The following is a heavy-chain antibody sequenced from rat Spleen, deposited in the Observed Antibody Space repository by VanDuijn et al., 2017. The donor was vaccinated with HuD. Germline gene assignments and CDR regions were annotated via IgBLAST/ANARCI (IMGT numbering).Heavy chain of an antibody. Sequence: EVQLVESGGVLVQPGGSLKLSCAASGFTFSNYGMNWVRQAPTKGLEWVAAITPSGNYTYYRDSVKGRFIISRDNAKNSLYLQMDSLRSEDTATYYCARQRTLYYFDYWGQGVMVPVSS. J-gene: IGHJ2*01. CDR2: ITPSGNYT. D-gene: IGHD3-1*01. CDR3: ARQRTLYYFDY. CDR1: GFTFSNYG. V-gene: IGHV5S13*01.